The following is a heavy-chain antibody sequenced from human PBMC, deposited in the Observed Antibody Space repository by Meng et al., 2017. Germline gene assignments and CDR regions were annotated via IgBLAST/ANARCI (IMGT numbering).Heavy chain of an antibody. J-gene: IGHJ4*02. CDR3: ARDLKRDHHLGEGGY. CDR2: ISAYNGNT. V-gene: IGHV1-18*01. D-gene: IGHD3-16*01. CDR1: GYTFTSSG. Sequence: QVQLVQSGAEVKQAGASVKVSCKASGYTFTSSGISWVRQAPGQGLEWMGWISAYNGNTNYAQKLQGRVTMTTDTSTSTAYMELRSLRSDDTAVYYCARDLKRDHHLGEGGYWGQGTLVTVSS.